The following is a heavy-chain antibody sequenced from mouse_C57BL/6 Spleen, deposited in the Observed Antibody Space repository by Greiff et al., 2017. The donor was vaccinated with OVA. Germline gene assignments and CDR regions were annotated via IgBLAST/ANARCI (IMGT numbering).Heavy chain of an antibody. V-gene: IGHV1-50*01. CDR1: GYTFTSYW. Sequence: QVQLQQPGAELVKPGASVKLSCKASGYTFTSYWMQWVKQRPGQGLEWIGEIDPSDSYTNYNQKFKGKATLTVDTSSSTAYMQLSSLTSADSAVYYCARRTVVDLYYFDYWGQGTTLTVSS. CDR2: IDPSDSYT. CDR3: ARRTVVDLYYFDY. J-gene: IGHJ2*01. D-gene: IGHD1-1*01.